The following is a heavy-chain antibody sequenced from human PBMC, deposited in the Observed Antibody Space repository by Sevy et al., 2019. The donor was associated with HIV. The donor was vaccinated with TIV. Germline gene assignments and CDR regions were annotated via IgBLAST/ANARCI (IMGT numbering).Heavy chain of an antibody. CDR2: ISNSGTTI. Sequence: GGSLRLSCAASGLTFSSYEMNWVRQAPGKGLEWVSYISNSGTTISYSDSVRGRFTISRDNARNSLYLQMNSLRGEDTAVYYCARDLPPSATTVAHFDHWGQGTLVTVSS. J-gene: IGHJ4*02. D-gene: IGHD4-17*01. CDR3: ARDLPPSATTVAHFDH. CDR1: GLTFSSYE. V-gene: IGHV3-48*03.